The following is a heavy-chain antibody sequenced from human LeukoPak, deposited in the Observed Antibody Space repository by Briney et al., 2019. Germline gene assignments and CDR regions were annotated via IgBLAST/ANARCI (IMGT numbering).Heavy chain of an antibody. CDR1: GATFSSYA. CDR2: IIPIFGTA. V-gene: IGHV1-69*05. D-gene: IGHD3-22*01. Sequence: ASVKVSCKASGATFSSYAISWVRQAPGQGLEWMGRIIPIFGTANYAQKFQGRVTTTTDESTSTAYMELSSLRSEDTAVYYCARVNNYYDSSGYYPLDYWGQGTLVTVSS. CDR3: ARVNNYYDSSGYYPLDY. J-gene: IGHJ4*02.